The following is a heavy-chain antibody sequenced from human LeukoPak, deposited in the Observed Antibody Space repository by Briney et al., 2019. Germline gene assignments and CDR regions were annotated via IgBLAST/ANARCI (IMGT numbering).Heavy chain of an antibody. CDR3: ARVVYYDSSGYLFDY. D-gene: IGHD3-22*01. Sequence: SETLSLTCTVSGGSISSYYWSWIRQPAGKGLEWIGRFYTSGSTNYNPSLKSRVTMSVDTSKNQFSLKLSSVTAADTAVYYCARVVYYDSSGYLFDYWGQGTLVTVSS. V-gene: IGHV4-4*07. J-gene: IGHJ4*02. CDR2: FYTSGST. CDR1: GGSISSYY.